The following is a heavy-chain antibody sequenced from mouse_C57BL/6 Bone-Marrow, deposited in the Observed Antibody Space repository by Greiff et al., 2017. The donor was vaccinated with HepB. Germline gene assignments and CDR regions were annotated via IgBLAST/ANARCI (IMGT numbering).Heavy chain of an antibody. Sequence: VQVVESGAELVKPGASVKISCKASGYAFSSYWMNWVKQRPGKGLEWIGQIYPGDGDTNYNGKFKGKATLTADKSSSTAYMQLSSLTSEDSAVYFCARPLRDYAMDYWGQGTSVTVSS. CDR2: IYPGDGDT. CDR1: GYAFSSYW. CDR3: ARPLRDYAMDY. J-gene: IGHJ4*01. D-gene: IGHD1-1*01. V-gene: IGHV1-80*01.